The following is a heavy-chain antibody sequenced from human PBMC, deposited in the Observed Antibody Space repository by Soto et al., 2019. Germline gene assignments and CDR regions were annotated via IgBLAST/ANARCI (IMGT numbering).Heavy chain of an antibody. D-gene: IGHD3-16*02. CDR1: GYTFTSYG. CDR3: AGLGELSLYQDYYYYMDV. CDR2: ISAYNGNT. Sequence: QVQLVQSGAEVKKPGASVKVSCKASGYTFTSYGISWVRQAPGQGLEWMGWISAYNGNTNYAQKLQARVTMTTDTSTSTAYMELRSLRSDDTAVYYCAGLGELSLYQDYYYYMDVWGKGTTVTVSS. J-gene: IGHJ6*03. V-gene: IGHV1-18*01.